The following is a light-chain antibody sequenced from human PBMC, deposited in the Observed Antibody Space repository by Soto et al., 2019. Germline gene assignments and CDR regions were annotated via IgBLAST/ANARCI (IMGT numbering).Light chain of an antibody. V-gene: IGLV1-40*01. CDR3: QSYDSSLSGFWV. CDR1: SSNIGAGYD. J-gene: IGLJ3*02. CDR2: GNN. Sequence: QSVLTQPPSVSGAPGQRVTISCTGSSSNIGAGYDVHWYQQLPGTAPKLLIYGNNNRPSGVPDRFSGSKSGTSASLAITGLQAEDEADYYCQSYDSSLSGFWVFGGGTKLTV.